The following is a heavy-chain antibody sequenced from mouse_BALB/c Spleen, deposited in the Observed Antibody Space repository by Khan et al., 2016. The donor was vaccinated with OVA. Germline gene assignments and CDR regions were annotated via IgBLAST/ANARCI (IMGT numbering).Heavy chain of an antibody. Sequence: EVELVESGGGLVQPGGSLRLSCATSGFTFTDYYMSWVRQPPGKALEWLGFIRNKANGYTTEYSASVKGRFTISRDNSQSILYLQMNPLRAEDSATYYFARSQVNYEEYAMDYWGQGTSVTVSS. J-gene: IGHJ4*01. D-gene: IGHD2-1*01. CDR3: ARSQVNYEEYAMDY. V-gene: IGHV7-3*02. CDR1: GFTFTDYY. CDR2: IRNKANGYTT.